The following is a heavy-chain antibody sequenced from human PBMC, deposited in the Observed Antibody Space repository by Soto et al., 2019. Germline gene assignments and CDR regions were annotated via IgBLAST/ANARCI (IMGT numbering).Heavy chain of an antibody. CDR2: IYVGGGT. D-gene: IGHD6-6*01. J-gene: IGHJ5*02. CDR3: AVYAARHWFGP. V-gene: IGHV3-66*01. CDR1: CLAVSTDY. Sequence: EVHLVESGGDLVQPGGSLRLSCAASCLAVSTDYMTWVRQAPGKGLEWVSLIYVGGGTYYADSVKGRFTISRDNSNSTLYLQMNSLRAEDTTVYYCAVYAARHWFGPRGQGTLVTVSS.